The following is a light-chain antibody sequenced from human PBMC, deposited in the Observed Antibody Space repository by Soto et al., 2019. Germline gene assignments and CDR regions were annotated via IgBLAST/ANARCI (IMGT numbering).Light chain of an antibody. J-gene: IGKJ4*01. CDR3: QQRSNWPLT. CDR1: PSVLYSSNNKNY. Sequence: DIVMPQSPDSLAVSLGERTPINXNSRPSVLYSSNNKNYLAWYQQKPGQPPKLLIYWASTRESGVPDRFSGSGSGTGFTLTISSLQAEDVAVYYCQQRSNWPLTFGGGTKVDI. CDR2: WAS. V-gene: IGKV4-1*01.